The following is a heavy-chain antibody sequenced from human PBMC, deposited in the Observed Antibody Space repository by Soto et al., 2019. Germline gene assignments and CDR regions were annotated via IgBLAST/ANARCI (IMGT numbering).Heavy chain of an antibody. Sequence: QVQLVQSGAEVKRSGSSVKVSCKASGGSLTGYTITWVRQAPGQGLEWMGGIIPIFDTTNYAQKLQGRVTITADDSTSTAYMELSSLRSEDTAVYYCARASIGRITGSTLAYYYYYVMDVWGQGPTVNVSS. CDR1: GGSLTGYT. CDR3: ARASIGRITGSTLAYYYYYVMDV. V-gene: IGHV1-69*01. J-gene: IGHJ6*02. CDR2: IIPIFDTT. D-gene: IGHD1-7*01.